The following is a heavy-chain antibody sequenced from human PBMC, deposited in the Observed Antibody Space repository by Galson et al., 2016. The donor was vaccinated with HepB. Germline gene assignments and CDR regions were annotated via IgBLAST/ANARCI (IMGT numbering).Heavy chain of an antibody. D-gene: IGHD3-22*01. CDR3: ATDRYFDSSGLYYLDY. CDR2: IYYSGSS. CDR1: GGSVSSASHY. Sequence: SETLSLTCTVSGGSVSSASHYWSWIRQPPGRGLEWIGYIYYSGSSNYNPSLKSRVTISLDTSNNQFSLKLSSVTAADTAIYYCATDRYFDSSGLYYLDYWGQGTLVTVSS. J-gene: IGHJ4*02. V-gene: IGHV4-61*01.